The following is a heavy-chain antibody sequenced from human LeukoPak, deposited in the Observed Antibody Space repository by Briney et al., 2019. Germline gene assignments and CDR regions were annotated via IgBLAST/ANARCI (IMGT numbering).Heavy chain of an antibody. CDR3: ARSGAYTGSTWTFDS. D-gene: IGHD6-13*01. Sequence: GGSLRLSCAASGFTFSSYAMSWVRQAPGKGLVWVSRVNSDGSTTSYADSVKGRFTISRDNAKNTLYLQVNSLRAGDTAVYHCARSGAYTGSTWTFDSWGQGALVTVSS. CDR1: GFTFSSYA. J-gene: IGHJ4*02. CDR2: VNSDGSTT. V-gene: IGHV3-74*01.